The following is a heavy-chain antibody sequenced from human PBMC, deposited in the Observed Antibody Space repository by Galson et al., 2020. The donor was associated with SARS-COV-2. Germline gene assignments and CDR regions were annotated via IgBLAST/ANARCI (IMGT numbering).Heavy chain of an antibody. CDR3: ARMYYDILTGYYAFDY. D-gene: IGHD3-9*01. CDR2: IDWDDDK. Sequence: SGPTLVKPTQTLTLTCTFSGFSLSTSGMCVIWIRQPPGKALEWLALIDWDDDKYYSTSLKTRLTISKDTSKNQVVLTMTNMDPVDTATYYCARMYYDILTGYYAFDYWGQGTLVTVSS. CDR1: GFSLSTSGMC. J-gene: IGHJ4*02. V-gene: IGHV2-70*01.